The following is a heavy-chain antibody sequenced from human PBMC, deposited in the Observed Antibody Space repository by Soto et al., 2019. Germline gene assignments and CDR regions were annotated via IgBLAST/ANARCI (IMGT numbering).Heavy chain of an antibody. CDR2: ISYDGRSE. D-gene: IGHD2-15*01. J-gene: IGHJ6*02. CDR3: AKDLDVVMVLSATRGLDV. V-gene: IGHV3-30*18. CDR1: GFTFSNFG. Sequence: LRLSCVASGFTFSNFGMHWVRQAPGKGLEWVAGISYDGRSEYYVDSVRGRFTLSRDNSKNTLSLQMISLRPEDTGVYYCAKDLDVVMVLSATRGLDVWGQGTTVTVSS.